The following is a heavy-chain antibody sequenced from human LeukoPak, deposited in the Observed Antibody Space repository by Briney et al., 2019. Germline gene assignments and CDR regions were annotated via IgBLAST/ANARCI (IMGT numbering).Heavy chain of an antibody. Sequence: GGSLRLSCAASGFTFSSYSMNWVRQAPGKGLEWVSSIDGRSSYIYYAGSVKGRFTISRDNAKDSLYLRMNSLRAEDTAVYYCARLRYCGSDCPPRASDIWGQGTMVTVSS. CDR2: IDGRSSYI. CDR3: ARLRYCGSDCPPRASDI. J-gene: IGHJ3*02. D-gene: IGHD2-21*02. V-gene: IGHV3-21*01. CDR1: GFTFSSYS.